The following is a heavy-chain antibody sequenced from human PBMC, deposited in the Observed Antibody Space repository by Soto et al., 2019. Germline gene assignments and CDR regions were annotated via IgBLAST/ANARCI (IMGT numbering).Heavy chain of an antibody. CDR2: ISGSGGST. D-gene: IGHD4-17*01. Sequence: GSLRLSCAASGFTFSSYAMSWVRQAPGKGLEWVSAISGSGGSTYYADSVKGRFTISRDNSKNTLYLQMNSLRAEDTAVYNCAKMTTAPPGYFDYWGQGTMVTVSS. CDR3: AKMTTAPPGYFDY. V-gene: IGHV3-23*01. J-gene: IGHJ4*02. CDR1: GFTFSSYA.